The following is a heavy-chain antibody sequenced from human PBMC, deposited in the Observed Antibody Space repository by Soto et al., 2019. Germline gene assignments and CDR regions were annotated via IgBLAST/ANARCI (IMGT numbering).Heavy chain of an antibody. CDR3: ARGIGQPSYFDY. CDR2: INVGSGDT. D-gene: IGHD2-15*01. CDR1: GYTFTTYG. Sequence: QVQLVQSGAEVKKPGASVKVSCKASGYTFTTYGIHWVRQAPGQRLEWMGWINVGSGDTEYSQKFQGRVTITRDKSASTAYMELSSLRSEETTVYYCARGIGQPSYFDYWGQGTLVTVSS. V-gene: IGHV1-3*01. J-gene: IGHJ4*02.